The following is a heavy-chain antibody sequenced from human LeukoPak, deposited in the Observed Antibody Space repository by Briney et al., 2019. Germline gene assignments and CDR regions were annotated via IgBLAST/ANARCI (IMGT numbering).Heavy chain of an antibody. J-gene: IGHJ6*02. CDR2: IKQDGSVK. CDR1: GFTFSSYW. V-gene: IGHV3-7*01. Sequence: GGALRLSCAASGFTFSSYWMSSVRQAPGKGPEWVANIKQDGSVKYYVDSVKGRFTISRDNAKNSLYLQMNSLRAEDTAVYYCAREHIVVVTARYYYGMDVWGQGTTVTVSS. CDR3: AREHIVVVTARYYYGMDV. D-gene: IGHD2-21*02.